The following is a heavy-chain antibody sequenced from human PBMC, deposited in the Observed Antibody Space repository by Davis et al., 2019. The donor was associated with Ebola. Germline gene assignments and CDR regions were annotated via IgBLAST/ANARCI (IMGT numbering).Heavy chain of an antibody. Sequence: GESLKISCVASGFTFTSAWMSWVRQAPGKGLEWVGRIKSKIDGGTTHYSARVKGRFSISRDDSKNTLYLKMDRLKTENTALYYCTRGSGAYAWGHGILVTVSS. D-gene: IGHD6-19*01. CDR3: TRGSGAYA. V-gene: IGHV3-15*06. J-gene: IGHJ5*01. CDR1: GFTFTSAW. CDR2: IKSKIDGGTT.